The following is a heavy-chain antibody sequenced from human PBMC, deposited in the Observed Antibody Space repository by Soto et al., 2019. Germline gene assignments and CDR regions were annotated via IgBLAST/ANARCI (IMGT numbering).Heavy chain of an antibody. CDR1: GFTFSSYG. CDR2: IWYDGSNK. Sequence: GGSLRLSCAASGFTFSSYGMHWVRQAPGKGLEWVAVIWYDGSNKYYADSVKGRFTISRDNSKNTLYLQMNSLRAEDTAVYYCARDYGLGYCSSTSCYFDYWGQGTLVTVSS. D-gene: IGHD2-2*01. CDR3: ARDYGLGYCSSTSCYFDY. V-gene: IGHV3-33*01. J-gene: IGHJ4*02.